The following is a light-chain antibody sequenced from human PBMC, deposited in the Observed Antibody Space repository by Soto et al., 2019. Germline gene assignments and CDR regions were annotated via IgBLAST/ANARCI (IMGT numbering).Light chain of an antibody. V-gene: IGLV1-44*01. CDR2: TDN. J-gene: IGLJ3*02. Sequence: QSVLTQPPSASGTPGQRVTIPCSGSNSNIGSHTVNWYQQLPGTAPKLPIYTDNQRPSGVPDRFSDSKSGTSASLAISGLQSEDEADYYCAAWDDSLQSWVFGGGTKLTVL. CDR1: NSNIGSHT. CDR3: AAWDDSLQSWV.